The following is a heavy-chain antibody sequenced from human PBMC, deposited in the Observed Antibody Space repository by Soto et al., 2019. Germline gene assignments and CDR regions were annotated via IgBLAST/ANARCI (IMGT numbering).Heavy chain of an antibody. CDR2: IYWDDSK. J-gene: IGHJ4*02. D-gene: IGHD3-3*01. CDR3: AHRMRDYDLGSGYPEYIDY. V-gene: IGHV2-5*02. Sequence: QITLQESGPTLVKPTQTLTLTCTFSGFSLSTSGVGLGWIRQHSGKALEWLALIYWDDSKRYSPSLKSRLTSTKDTSKSQVVPTMTNMDPVDTATSYCAHRMRDYDLGSGYPEYIDYWGQGTLDSVSA. CDR1: GFSLSTSGVG.